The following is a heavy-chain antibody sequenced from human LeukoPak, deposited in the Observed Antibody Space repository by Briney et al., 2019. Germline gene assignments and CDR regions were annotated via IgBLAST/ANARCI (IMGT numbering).Heavy chain of an antibody. CDR2: IYYSGST. Sequence: SQTLSLTCTVSGGSISSGGYYWSWIRLHPGKGLEWIGYIYYSGSTYYDPSLKSRVTISVDTSKNQFSLKLSSVTAADTAVYYCARPLPLLLWSGDSRGNAFDIWGQGTMVTVSS. D-gene: IGHD3-10*01. CDR1: GGSISSGGYY. V-gene: IGHV4-31*03. J-gene: IGHJ3*02. CDR3: ARPLPLLLWSGDSRGNAFDI.